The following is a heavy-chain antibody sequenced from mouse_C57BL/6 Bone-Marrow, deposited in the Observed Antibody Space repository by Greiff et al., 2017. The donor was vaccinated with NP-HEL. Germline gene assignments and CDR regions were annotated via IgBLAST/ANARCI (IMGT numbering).Heavy chain of an antibody. CDR2: IDPSDSYT. CDR1: GYTFTSYW. D-gene: IGHD1-1*01. J-gene: IGHJ1*03. CDR3: AREGYYYGSSYDWYFDV. Sequence: VQLQQSGAELVRPGTSVKLSCKASGYTFTSYWMHWVKQRPGQGLEWIGVIDPSDSYTNYNQKFKGKATLTVDTSSSTAYMQLSSLTSEDSAVYYCAREGYYYGSSYDWYFDVWGTGTTVTVSS. V-gene: IGHV1-59*01.